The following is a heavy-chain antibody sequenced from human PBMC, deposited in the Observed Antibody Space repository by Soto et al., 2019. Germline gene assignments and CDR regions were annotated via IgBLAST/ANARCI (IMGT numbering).Heavy chain of an antibody. Sequence: GGFLNLSCPSHCLSFPVSSMVLVRQAPGKGLECVSAISAGGGNTYYADSVKGRFTISRDNSKNTLYLQMNSLRADDTAVYYCAKAPTYDYYYYMDVWGKGT. CDR3: AKAPTYDYYYYMDV. CDR2: ISAGGGNT. J-gene: IGHJ6*03. V-gene: IGHV3-23*01. CDR1: CLSFPVSS.